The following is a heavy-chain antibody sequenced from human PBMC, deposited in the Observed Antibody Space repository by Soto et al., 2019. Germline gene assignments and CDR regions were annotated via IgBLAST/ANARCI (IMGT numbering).Heavy chain of an antibody. J-gene: IGHJ5*02. CDR2: ISSGSDYI. Sequence: PGGSLRLSCAASGFTFSTYSMNWVRQAPGKGLEWVSSISSGSDYIYYADSVKGRFIISRDNAKNSLYLQMNSLRAEDTAVYYCARDRGTHSGSYSFWFDPWGQGTLVTVSS. CDR1: GFTFSTYS. CDR3: ARDRGTHSGSYSFWFDP. D-gene: IGHD1-26*01. V-gene: IGHV3-21*01.